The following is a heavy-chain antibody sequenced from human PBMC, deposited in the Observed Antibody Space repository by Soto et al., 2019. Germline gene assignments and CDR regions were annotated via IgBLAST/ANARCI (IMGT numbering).Heavy chain of an antibody. J-gene: IGHJ4*02. CDR3: AREDIKESFFDS. CDR2: IYYTGHT. V-gene: IGHV4-31*03. Sequence: QVQLQESGPGLVKPSQTLSLTCSVSGGYISSGGNYWSWIRQHPGKGLEWIGFIYYTGHTKYNAALKSRVNISGDMSQNQFSLTLTSVTAADTAVYYCAREDIKESFFDSWGPGILVTVSS. CDR1: GGYISSGGNY. D-gene: IGHD3-10*01.